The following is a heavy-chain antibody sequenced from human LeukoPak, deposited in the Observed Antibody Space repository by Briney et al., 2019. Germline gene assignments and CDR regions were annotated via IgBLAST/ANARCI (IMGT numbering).Heavy chain of an antibody. J-gene: IGHJ4*02. Sequence: GRSLRLSCAASGFTFNNYGMRWVRQAPGKGLEWVAVIWFDGSNKYYADSVKGRFLLSRDNSLNTLYLQMNSLRAEDTAVYYCARDSDYGDGFDYWGQGALVTVSS. CDR1: GFTFNNYG. CDR2: IWFDGSNK. CDR3: ARDSDYGDGFDY. D-gene: IGHD4-17*01. V-gene: IGHV3-33*01.